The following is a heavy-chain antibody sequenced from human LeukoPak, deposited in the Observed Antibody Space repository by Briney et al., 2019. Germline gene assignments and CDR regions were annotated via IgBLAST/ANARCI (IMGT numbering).Heavy chain of an antibody. J-gene: IGHJ6*03. Sequence: SETLSLTCTVSGGSISSSSYYWGWIRQPPGKGLEWIGSIYYSGSTYYNPSLKSRVTISVDTSKNQFSLKLSSVTAADTAVYYCARVVVRGVIRSYYYMDVWGKGTTVTVSS. CDR2: IYYSGST. CDR1: GGSISSSSYY. CDR3: ARVVVRGVIRSYYYMDV. V-gene: IGHV4-39*07. D-gene: IGHD3-10*01.